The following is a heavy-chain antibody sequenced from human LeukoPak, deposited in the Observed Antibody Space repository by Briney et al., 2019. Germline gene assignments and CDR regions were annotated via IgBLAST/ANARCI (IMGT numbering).Heavy chain of an antibody. CDR2: ISYDGSNK. CDR1: GFTFSSYG. D-gene: IGHD6-19*01. Sequence: PGRSLRLSCAASGFTFSSYGMHWVRQAPGKGLEWVAVISYDGSNKYYADSVKGRFTISRDNSKNTLYLQMNSLRAEDTAVYYCAKDGEQWLVIDGMDVWGQGTTVTVSS. V-gene: IGHV3-30*18. J-gene: IGHJ6*02. CDR3: AKDGEQWLVIDGMDV.